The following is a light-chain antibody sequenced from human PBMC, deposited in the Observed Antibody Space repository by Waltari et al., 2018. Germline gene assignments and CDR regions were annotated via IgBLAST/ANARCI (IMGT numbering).Light chain of an antibody. CDR1: QNIGSS. J-gene: IGKJ3*01. Sequence: DIQMTQSPSSLSASVGDRVTITCRASQNIGSSLNWYQHKPGKAPNLLIYAASSLQSGVPSRFSGSRSESGTDFTLTISSLHPADFAIDYCHQSYSTPTFGPGTKVDIK. V-gene: IGKV1-39*01. CDR2: AAS. CDR3: HQSYSTPT.